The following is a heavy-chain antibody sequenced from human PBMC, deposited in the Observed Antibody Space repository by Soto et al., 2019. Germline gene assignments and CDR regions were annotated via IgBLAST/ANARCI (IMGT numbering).Heavy chain of an antibody. V-gene: IGHV4-61*01. J-gene: IGHJ4*02. CDR1: GDSVSSSTYY. Sequence: SETLSLTCTVSGDSVSSSTYYWSWIRQPPGKGLEWIGYIYYSGNTNYNPSLKSRVTISVDTSKNQFSLKLRSVIAADTAVYCCARDLIAAAGTFEYWGQGTLVTVSS. D-gene: IGHD6-13*01. CDR3: ARDLIAAAGTFEY. CDR2: IYYSGNT.